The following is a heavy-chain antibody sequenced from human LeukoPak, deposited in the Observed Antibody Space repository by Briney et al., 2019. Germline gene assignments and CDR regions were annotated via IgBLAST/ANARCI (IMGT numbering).Heavy chain of an antibody. J-gene: IGHJ4*02. CDR3: ASYGGYSSGKLHYVDY. D-gene: IGHD6-19*01. CDR1: GGTFSSYA. Sequence: SVKVSCKASGGTFSSYAIRWVRQAPGQVLGWMGRIIPILGIANYAQKFQGRVTITADKSTSTAYMELSSLRSEDTAVYYCASYGGYSSGKLHYVDYWGQGTLVTVSS. CDR2: IIPILGIA. V-gene: IGHV1-69*04.